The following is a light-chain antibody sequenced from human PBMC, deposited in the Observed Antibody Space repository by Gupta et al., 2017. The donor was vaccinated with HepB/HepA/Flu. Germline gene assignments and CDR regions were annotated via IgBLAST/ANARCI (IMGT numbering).Light chain of an antibody. V-gene: IGKV1-39*01. CDR3: QQSYSTPLT. CDR1: QSISSY. Sequence: DIQLTQSPSSLSASVGDRVTITCRASQSISSYLNWYQQKPGKAPKLLIYAPSSLQSGVPSRFSGSGSGTDFTLTISSRQPEDFATYYCQQSYSTPLTVGGGTKVEIK. CDR2: APS. J-gene: IGKJ4*01.